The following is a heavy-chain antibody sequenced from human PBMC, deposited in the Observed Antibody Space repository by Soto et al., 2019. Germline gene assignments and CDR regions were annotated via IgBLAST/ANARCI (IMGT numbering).Heavy chain of an antibody. J-gene: IGHJ6*02. D-gene: IGHD3-10*01. Sequence: GGSLRLSCAASGFTFSSYAMSWVRQAPGKGLEWVSAISGSGGSTYYADSVKGRFTISRDNSKNTLYLQMNSLRAEDTAVYYCAKDLNMVRGASHYYYYGMDVWGQGTTVTVSS. CDR1: GFTFSSYA. CDR2: ISGSGGST. V-gene: IGHV3-23*01. CDR3: AKDLNMVRGASHYYYYGMDV.